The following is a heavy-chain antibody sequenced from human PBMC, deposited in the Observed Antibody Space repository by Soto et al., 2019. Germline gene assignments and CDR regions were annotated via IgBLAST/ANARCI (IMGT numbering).Heavy chain of an antibody. D-gene: IGHD2-15*01. J-gene: IGHJ6*02. V-gene: IGHV3-7*03. CDR3: AREYDSTPTAHYYGMDV. CDR1: GFTFSSYW. CDR2: IKQDGSEK. Sequence: PGGSLRLSCAASGFTFSSYWMSWVRQAPGKGLEWVANIKQDGSEKYYVDSVKGRFTISRDNAKNSLYLQMNSLRAEDTAVYYCAREYDSTPTAHYYGMDVWGQGTTVTVSS.